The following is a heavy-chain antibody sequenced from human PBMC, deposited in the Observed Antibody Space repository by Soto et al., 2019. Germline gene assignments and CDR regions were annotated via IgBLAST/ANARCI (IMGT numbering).Heavy chain of an antibody. CDR3: AREEARYNWNYVDY. V-gene: IGHV4-31*03. Sequence: QVQLQESGPGLVKPSQTLSLTCTVSGGSISSGGYYWSWIRQHPGKGLEWIGYIYYSGSTYYNPSLKSRVTISVDTSKNQFSLKLSSVTAADTAVDYCAREEARYNWNYVDYWGQGTLVTVSS. J-gene: IGHJ4*02. CDR2: IYYSGST. D-gene: IGHD1-20*01. CDR1: GGSISSGGYY.